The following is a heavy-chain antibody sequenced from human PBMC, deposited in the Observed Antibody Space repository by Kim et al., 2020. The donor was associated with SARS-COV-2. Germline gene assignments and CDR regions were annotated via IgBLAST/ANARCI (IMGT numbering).Heavy chain of an antibody. V-gene: IGHV4-39*01. D-gene: IGHD4-17*01. J-gene: IGHJ1*01. CDR1: GGSISSSSYY. CDR3: ARPPSADYGDYPEYFQH. Sequence: SETLSLTCTVSGGSISSSSYYWGWIRQPPGKGLEWIGSIYYSGSTYYNPSLKSRVTISVDTSKNQFSLKLSSVTAADTAVYYCARPPSADYGDYPEYFQHWGQGTLVTVSS. CDR2: IYYSGST.